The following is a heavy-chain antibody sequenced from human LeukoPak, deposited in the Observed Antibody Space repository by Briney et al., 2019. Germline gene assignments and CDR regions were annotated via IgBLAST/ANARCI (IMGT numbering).Heavy chain of an antibody. D-gene: IGHD6-13*01. CDR1: GYTFTGYY. Sequence: EASVKVSCKASGYTFTGYYMHWVRQAPGQGLEWMGWINPNSGGTNYAQKFQGRVTMTRDTSISTAYMELSRLRSDDTAVYYCARERYSSSWYQSRYFDYWGQGTLVTVSS. J-gene: IGHJ4*02. CDR2: INPNSGGT. V-gene: IGHV1-2*02. CDR3: ARERYSSSWYQSRYFDY.